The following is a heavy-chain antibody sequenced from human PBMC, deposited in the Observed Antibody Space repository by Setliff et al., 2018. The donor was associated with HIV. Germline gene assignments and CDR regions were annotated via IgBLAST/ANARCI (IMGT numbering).Heavy chain of an antibody. V-gene: IGHV4-34*01. CDR3: ARLVVITTNFDY. J-gene: IGHJ4*02. D-gene: IGHD3-22*01. CDR1: GGSFSDYY. CDR2: IYHSGTT. Sequence: SETLSLTCAVYGGSFSDYYWTWIRQSPGKGLEWVGSIYHSGTTYYNPSLKSRVTISVDTSKNQFSLKLSSVTAADTAVYYCARLVVITTNFDYWGQGTLVTVSS.